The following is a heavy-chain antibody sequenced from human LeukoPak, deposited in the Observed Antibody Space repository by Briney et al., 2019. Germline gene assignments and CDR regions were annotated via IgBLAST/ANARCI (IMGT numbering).Heavy chain of an antibody. CDR2: IYYSGST. CDR1: GGSMSTNY. J-gene: IGHJ4*02. D-gene: IGHD6-19*01. Sequence: SETLSLTCTVSGGSMSTNYWSWIRQPPGKGLEWIGYIYYSGSTNYNPSLKSRVTMSVDTSTNEFSLKLSSVTAADTAMYFCARDRSSGYFFDYWGLGTLVTVTS. CDR3: ARDRSSGYFFDY. V-gene: IGHV4-59*01.